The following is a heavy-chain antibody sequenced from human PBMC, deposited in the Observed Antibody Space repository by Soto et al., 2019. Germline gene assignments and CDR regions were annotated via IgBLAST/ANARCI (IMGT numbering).Heavy chain of an antibody. CDR2: ISYDGSNK. CDR3: ARENIGDGMVRGVPLPDY. J-gene: IGHJ4*02. D-gene: IGHD3-10*01. Sequence: QVQLVESGGGVVQPGRSLRLSCAASGFTFSSYAMHWVRQAPGKGLEWVAVISYDGSNKYYADSVKGRFTISRDNSKNTLYLQMNSLRAEDTAVYYCARENIGDGMVRGVPLPDYWGQGTLVTVSS. CDR1: GFTFSSYA. V-gene: IGHV3-30-3*01.